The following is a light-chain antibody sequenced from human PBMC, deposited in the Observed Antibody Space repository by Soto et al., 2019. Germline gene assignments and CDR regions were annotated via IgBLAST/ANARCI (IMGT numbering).Light chain of an antibody. Sequence: DTQMTQSPSSLPASIGDRVTITCRASETVAKSLNWYRQKPGKAPELLIYATSHLRSGVPSRFSGSGSGTDFTLTINTLQPEDFATYYCQQSYSMPRTFGQGTRV. V-gene: IGKV1-39*01. CDR3: QQSYSMPRT. CDR1: ETVAKS. CDR2: ATS. J-gene: IGKJ1*01.